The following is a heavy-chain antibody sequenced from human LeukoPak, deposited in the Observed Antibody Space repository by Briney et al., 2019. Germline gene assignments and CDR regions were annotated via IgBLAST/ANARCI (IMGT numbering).Heavy chain of an antibody. CDR3: ARDRGAYCGGDCYLGFDY. J-gene: IGHJ4*01. CDR1: GFIFSTHA. Sequence: PGGSLRLSCAASGFIFSTHAVSWVRQAPGKGLEWVSDISASGGSTYYADSVKGRFTISRDNAKKSLYLQMTSLTAEDTAVYYCARDRGAYCGGDCYLGFDYWGRGTLVTVSS. V-gene: IGHV3-23*01. CDR2: ISASGGST. D-gene: IGHD2-21*02.